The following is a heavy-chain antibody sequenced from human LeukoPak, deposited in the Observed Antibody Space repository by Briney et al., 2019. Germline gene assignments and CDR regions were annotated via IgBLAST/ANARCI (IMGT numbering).Heavy chain of an antibody. Sequence: GRSLRLSCAAPGFSVSNNYMGWARQAPGKGLEGVSVIYSRGATYYADSVKGRFTISRDNSKNTLYLQMNSLRVEDTAVYYCAARNYWGQGTLVTVSS. CDR1: GFSVSNNY. CDR3: AARNY. D-gene: IGHD1-14*01. CDR2: IYSRGAT. J-gene: IGHJ4*02. V-gene: IGHV3-53*01.